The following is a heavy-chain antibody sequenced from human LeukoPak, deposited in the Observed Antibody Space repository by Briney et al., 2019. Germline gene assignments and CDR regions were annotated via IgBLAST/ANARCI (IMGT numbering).Heavy chain of an antibody. J-gene: IGHJ5*02. CDR1: GGSISSSSYD. D-gene: IGHD6-19*01. CDR3: ARQLGSGWYLVGNWFDP. Sequence: PSETLSLTCTVSGGSISSSSYDWGWIRQPPGKGLEWIGSIYYSGSTNYNPSLKSRVTISVDTSKNQFSLKLSSVTAADTAVYYCARQLGSGWYLVGNWFDPWGQGTLVTVSS. V-gene: IGHV4-39*01. CDR2: IYYSGST.